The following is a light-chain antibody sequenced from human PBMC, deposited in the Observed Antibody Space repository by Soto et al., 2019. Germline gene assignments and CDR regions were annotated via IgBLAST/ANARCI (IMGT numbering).Light chain of an antibody. CDR3: QQYNNWPRI. V-gene: IGKV3-15*01. J-gene: IGKJ3*01. Sequence: EIGMTQYPATLSVSPGERATLACRASQSVSSNLAWYQQKPGQAPRLLIYGASTRANGIPARFSGSGSGTEVTCTISSLQSEDFAVYYCQQYNNWPRIFGPGTKVDL. CDR1: QSVSSN. CDR2: GAS.